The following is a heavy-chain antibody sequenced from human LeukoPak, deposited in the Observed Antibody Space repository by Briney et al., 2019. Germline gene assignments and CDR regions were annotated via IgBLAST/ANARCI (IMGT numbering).Heavy chain of an antibody. V-gene: IGHV1-3*01. CDR2: INAGNGNT. CDR3: ARVVQWLFRD. J-gene: IGHJ4*02. CDR1: GYTFTNYG. D-gene: IGHD6-19*01. Sequence: ASVKVSCKTSGYTFTNYGMHWVRQAPGQRLEWMGWINAGNGNTKYSQKFQGRVTITRDTSASTAYMELSSLRSEDTAVYYCARVVQWLFRDWGQGTLVTVSS.